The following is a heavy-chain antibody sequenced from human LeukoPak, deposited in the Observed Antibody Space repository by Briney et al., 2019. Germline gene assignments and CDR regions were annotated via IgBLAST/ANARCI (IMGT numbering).Heavy chain of an antibody. CDR3: ARSHYDSSGYYSGAADY. Sequence: SETLSLTCTVSGGSISSYYWSWIRQPPGKGLEWIGYIYYSGSTNYNPSLKSRVTISVDTSKNQFSLKLSSVTAADTAVYYCARSHYDSSGYYSGAADYWGQGTLVTVSS. V-gene: IGHV4-59*08. CDR1: GGSISSYY. CDR2: IYYSGST. J-gene: IGHJ4*02. D-gene: IGHD3-22*01.